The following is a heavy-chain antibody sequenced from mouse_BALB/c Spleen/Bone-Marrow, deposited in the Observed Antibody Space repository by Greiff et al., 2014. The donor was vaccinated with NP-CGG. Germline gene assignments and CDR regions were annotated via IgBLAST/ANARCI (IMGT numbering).Heavy chain of an antibody. V-gene: IGHV5-6*02. CDR1: GFTFSSYG. D-gene: IGHD1-2*01. J-gene: IGHJ4*01. Sequence: EVKLMESGGDLVKPGGSLKLSCAASGFTFSSYGMSWVRQTPDKRLEWVATISSGGTNTYYPDSVKGRFTISRDNAKNTLYLQMSSLKSEDTAMYYCTRRGIYGERTAMDYWGQGTSVTVSS. CDR2: ISSGGTNT. CDR3: TRRGIYGERTAMDY.